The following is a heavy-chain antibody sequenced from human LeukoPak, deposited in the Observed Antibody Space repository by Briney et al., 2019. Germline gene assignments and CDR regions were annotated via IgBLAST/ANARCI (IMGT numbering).Heavy chain of an antibody. CDR2: IYHSGRA. Sequence: SETLSLTCAVSGYSISSGYYWDWIRQSPGKGLEWIGSIYHSGRAYYNPSLKSRVTISVDTSKNQFSLRLTSVTAADTAVYYCARRAGADGYTDFWGQGTLVTVSS. D-gene: IGHD5-24*01. CDR3: ARRAGADGYTDF. CDR1: GYSISSGYY. V-gene: IGHV4-38-2*01. J-gene: IGHJ4*02.